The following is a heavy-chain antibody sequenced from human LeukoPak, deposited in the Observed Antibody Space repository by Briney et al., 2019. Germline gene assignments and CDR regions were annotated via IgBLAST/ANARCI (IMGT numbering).Heavy chain of an antibody. Sequence: SETLSLTCTVSGVSISSDYWSWIRLPPGKGLEWIGYIYYSGSPNCNPSLKSRVTMSVDTSKNQFSLKLTSVTAADTAVYYCARRLRQNLFDPWGQGTLVTVSS. CDR3: ARRLRQNLFDP. CDR2: IYYSGSP. CDR1: GVSISSDY. J-gene: IGHJ5*02. V-gene: IGHV4-59*08. D-gene: IGHD4-17*01.